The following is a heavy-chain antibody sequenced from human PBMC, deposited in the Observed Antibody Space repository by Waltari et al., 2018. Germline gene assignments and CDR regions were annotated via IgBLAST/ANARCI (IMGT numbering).Heavy chain of an antibody. CDR2: VDPEDGET. CDR1: GYTFTDYY. D-gene: IGHD3-22*01. J-gene: IGHJ4*02. Sequence: EVQLVQSGAEVKKPGATVKISCKVSGYTFTDYYMHWVQQAPGKGPEWMGLVDPEDGETIYAEKFQGRVTITADTSTDTAYMELSSLRSEDTAVYYCATPSPPGDSSGYYYRGYTFDYWGQGTLVTVSS. CDR3: ATPSPPGDSSGYYYRGYTFDY. V-gene: IGHV1-69-2*01.